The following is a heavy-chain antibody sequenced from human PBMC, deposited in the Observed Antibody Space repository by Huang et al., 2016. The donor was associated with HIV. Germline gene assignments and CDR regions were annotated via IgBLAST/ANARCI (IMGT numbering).Heavy chain of an antibody. CDR1: GFPFSDYG. Sequence: QVQLVESGGGVVQPGGSLRLSCATSGFPFSDYGLHGVGQTPGKGVEWVAFMAYDGTTKVYADSVGGRFTVSRDNSKSTLYLQMNSLRLEDTSIYYCLKDQVGPWGQGTLVTVSS. CDR2: MAYDGTTK. CDR3: LKDQVGP. V-gene: IGHV3-30*02. D-gene: IGHD3-10*01. J-gene: IGHJ5*02.